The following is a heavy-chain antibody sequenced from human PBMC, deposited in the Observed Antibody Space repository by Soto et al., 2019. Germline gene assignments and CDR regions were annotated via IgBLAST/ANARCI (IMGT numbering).Heavy chain of an antibody. CDR1: GTSMSGHF. CDR2: GYYSGST. Sequence: SETLSLTCTVSGTSMSGHFWSWMRQPPGKGLEWIGYGYYSGSTLYNPSLKSRVTISVDRSKNQFSLKLSSVTAADTAVYYCARGNYYDSSGYYFDYWGQGTLVTVSS. D-gene: IGHD3-22*01. CDR3: ARGNYYDSSGYYFDY. J-gene: IGHJ4*02. V-gene: IGHV4-59*11.